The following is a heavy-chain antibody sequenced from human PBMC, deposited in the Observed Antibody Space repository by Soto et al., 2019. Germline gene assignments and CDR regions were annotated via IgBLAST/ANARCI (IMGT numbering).Heavy chain of an antibody. V-gene: IGHV3-11*06. CDR3: ARGAYGSGRDYFDS. D-gene: IGHD3-10*01. CDR1: GFTFSDYY. CDR2: ISSSSSYT. J-gene: IGHJ4*02. Sequence: PGGSLRLSCAASGFTFSDYYMSWIRQAPGKGLEWISYISSSSSYTKYADSVKGRFTISRDNAKNSLYLQMNILRAEDTAVYYCARGAYGSGRDYFDSWGQGTLVTVSS.